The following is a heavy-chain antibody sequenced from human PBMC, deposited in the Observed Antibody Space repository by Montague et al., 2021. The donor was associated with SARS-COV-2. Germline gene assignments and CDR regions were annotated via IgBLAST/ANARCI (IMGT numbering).Heavy chain of an antibody. J-gene: IGHJ4*02. D-gene: IGHD3-10*01. Sequence: SVKVSCKASGYPLTRYDINWVRQATGQGLKWMGWMNPNSGNTGYAQRFQGRVTTTRNTSISTAYMELSSLRSEDTAVYYCARGRITMVRGVIIDNLFDYWGQGTLVTVSS. CDR1: GYPLTRYD. V-gene: IGHV1-8*01. CDR3: ARGRITMVRGVIIDNLFDY. CDR2: MNPNSGNT.